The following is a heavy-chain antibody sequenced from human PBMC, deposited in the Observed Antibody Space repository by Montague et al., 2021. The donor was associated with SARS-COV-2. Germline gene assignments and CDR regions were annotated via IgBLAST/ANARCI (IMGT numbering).Heavy chain of an antibody. J-gene: IGHJ6*02. CDR3: AILAGDYGDFGGIYYYNGVGV. CDR1: GRSMRSDRFY. V-gene: IGHV4-39*01. D-gene: IGHD4-17*01. CDR2: VLYSGTT. Sequence: SETLSLTCNVSGRSMRSDRFYWVWIRQPPGRSLEWIGYVLYSGTTYYNPSLKSRVTISADTSKNEFFLEMTSVTAADTAVYYCAILAGDYGDFGGIYYYNGVGVWGQGTTVTVSS.